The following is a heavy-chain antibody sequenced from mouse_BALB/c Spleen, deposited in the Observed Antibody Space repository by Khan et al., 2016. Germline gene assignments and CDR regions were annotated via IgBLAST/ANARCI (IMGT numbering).Heavy chain of an antibody. CDR3: VGYPFAY. CDR2: IRSESNNYAT. Sequence: EVQLVETGGGLVQPKGSLKLSCAASGFTFNTNAMNWVRQAPGQGLEWVARIRSESNNYATYYADSVKDRFTISRDDSQSMLYLQMNNLKTEDTALYYCVGYPFAYWGQGTLVTVSA. CDR1: GFTFNTNA. V-gene: IGHV10S3*01. D-gene: IGHD1-2*01. J-gene: IGHJ3*01.